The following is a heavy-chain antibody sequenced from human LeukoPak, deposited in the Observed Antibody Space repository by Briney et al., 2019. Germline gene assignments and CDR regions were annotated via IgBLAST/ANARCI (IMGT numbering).Heavy chain of an antibody. CDR3: AKDLNGYYKAIDY. J-gene: IGHJ4*02. D-gene: IGHD3-9*01. V-gene: IGHV3-23*01. CDR1: GFTFSSYA. CDR2: VSGSGKNT. Sequence: PPGGSLRLSCAASGFTFSSYAMSWVRQAPGKGLEWVSSVSGSGKNTYYADSVKGRFTISRDNSKNTLHLQMNSLRAEDTAVYFCAKDLNGYYKAIDYWGQGTLVTVSS.